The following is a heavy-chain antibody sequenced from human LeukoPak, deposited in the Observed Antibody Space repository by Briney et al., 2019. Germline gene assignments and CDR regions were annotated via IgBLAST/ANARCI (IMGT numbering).Heavy chain of an antibody. CDR1: GGSISSYY. V-gene: IGHV4-59*01. CDR3: ARDQWPIAVAGRTGFDP. D-gene: IGHD6-19*01. CDR2: IYYSGST. J-gene: IGHJ5*02. Sequence: SETLSLTCTVSGGSISSYYWSWIRQPPGKGLEWIGYIYYSGSTNYNPSLKSRVTISVDTSKNQFSLKLSSVTAADTAVYYCARDQWPIAVAGRTGFDPWGQGTLVTVSS.